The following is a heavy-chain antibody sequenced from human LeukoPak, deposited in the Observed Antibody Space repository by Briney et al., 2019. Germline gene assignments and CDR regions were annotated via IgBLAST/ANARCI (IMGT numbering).Heavy chain of an antibody. D-gene: IGHD1-14*01. J-gene: IGHJ5*02. Sequence: SETLSLTCAVYGGSFSGYYWSWIRQPPGKGLEWIGEINHSGSTNYNPSLKSRVTISVDTSKNQFSLKLSSVTAADTAVYSCARGRPYNNGVPPWFDPWSQGTLITVSS. CDR2: INHSGST. CDR1: GGSFSGYY. CDR3: ARGRPYNNGVPPWFDP. V-gene: IGHV4-34*01.